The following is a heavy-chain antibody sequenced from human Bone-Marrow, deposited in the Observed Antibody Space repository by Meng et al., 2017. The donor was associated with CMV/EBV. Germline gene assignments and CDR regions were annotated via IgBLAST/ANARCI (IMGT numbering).Heavy chain of an antibody. CDR2: IYSGGST. J-gene: IGHJ6*02. D-gene: IGHD5-24*01. CDR1: GFTFSSYA. CDR3: VRVRRPADGYYYYGMDV. Sequence: GGSLRLSCAASGFTFSSYAMSWVRQAPGKGLEWVSVIYSGGSTGYADSVKGRFTISRDNAKNSLYLQMNSLRAEDTALYHCVRVRRPADGYYYYGMDVWGQGTTVTGSS. V-gene: IGHV3-20*01.